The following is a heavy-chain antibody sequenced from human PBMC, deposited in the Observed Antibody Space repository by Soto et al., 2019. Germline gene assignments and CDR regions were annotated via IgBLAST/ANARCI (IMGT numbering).Heavy chain of an antibody. CDR2: ISYDGSNK. V-gene: IGHV3-30*18. CDR3: AKGSRYFDWLGEIDY. Sequence: QVQLVESGGGVVQPGRSLRLSCAASGFTFSSYGMHWVRQAPGKGLEWVAVISYDGSNKYYADSVKGRFIISRDNSKNTLYLLIKRLRAEDTAVYYCAKGSRYFDWLGEIDYWGQGTLVTVSS. J-gene: IGHJ4*02. D-gene: IGHD3-9*01. CDR1: GFTFSSYG.